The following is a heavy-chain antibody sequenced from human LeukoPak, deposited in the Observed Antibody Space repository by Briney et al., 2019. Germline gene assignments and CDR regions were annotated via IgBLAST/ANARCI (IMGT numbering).Heavy chain of an antibody. J-gene: IGHJ3*02. D-gene: IGHD1-7*01. CDR1: GGSISSSSYY. Sequence: SETLSLTCTVSGGSISSSSYYWGWIRQPPGKGLEWIGSIYYSGSTYYNPSLKSRVTISVDTSKNQFSLKLSSVTAADTAVYYCARKSSDWKYGDAFDIWGQGAMVTVSS. CDR2: IYYSGST. V-gene: IGHV4-39*07. CDR3: ARKSSDWKYGDAFDI.